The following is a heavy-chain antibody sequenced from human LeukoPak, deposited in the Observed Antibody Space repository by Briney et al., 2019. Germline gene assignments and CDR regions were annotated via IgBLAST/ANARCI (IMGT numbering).Heavy chain of an antibody. CDR2: INWNGGGT. J-gene: IGHJ3*02. CDR3: ASGYYYRDAFDI. D-gene: IGHD3-22*01. Sequence: GGSLRLSCASSGFTFDDYGMSWVRQAPGKGLQWVSGINWNGGGTGYADSVEGRFTISRDNAKNSLYLQMNSLRAEDTALYYCASGYYYRDAFDIWGQGTMVTVSS. V-gene: IGHV3-20*04. CDR1: GFTFDDYG.